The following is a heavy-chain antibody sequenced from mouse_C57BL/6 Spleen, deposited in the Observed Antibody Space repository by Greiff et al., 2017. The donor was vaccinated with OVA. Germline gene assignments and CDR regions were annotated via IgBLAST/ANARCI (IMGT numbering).Heavy chain of an antibody. CDR1: GYAFSSSW. Sequence: QVQLKESGPELVKPGASVKISCKASGYAFSSSWMNWVKQRPGKGLEWIGRIYPGDGDTNYNGKFKGKATLTADKSSSTAYMQLSSLTSEDSAVYFCARGGTTVVASFDYWGQGTTLTVSS. D-gene: IGHD1-1*01. CDR3: ARGGTTVVASFDY. V-gene: IGHV1-82*01. J-gene: IGHJ2*01. CDR2: IYPGDGDT.